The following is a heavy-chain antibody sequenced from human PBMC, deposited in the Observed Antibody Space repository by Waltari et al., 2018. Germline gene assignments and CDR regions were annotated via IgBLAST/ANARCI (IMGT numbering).Heavy chain of an antibody. CDR2: IKQDGSEK. J-gene: IGHJ4*02. CDR3: ATSGWYCFDY. D-gene: IGHD6-19*01. CDR1: GFPLRSFW. Sequence: EVQLVESGGGLVQPGGSLRLSCAASGFPLRSFWMNWVRQTPGKGLEWVAGIKQDGSEKYYADSVKGRFIISRDNAKNALYLQMNSLRAEDTAVYYCATSGWYCFDYWGQGTLVTVSS. V-gene: IGHV3-7*01.